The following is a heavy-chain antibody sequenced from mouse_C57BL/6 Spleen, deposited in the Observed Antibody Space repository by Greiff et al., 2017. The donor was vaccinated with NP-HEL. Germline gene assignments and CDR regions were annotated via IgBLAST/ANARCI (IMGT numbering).Heavy chain of an antibody. CDR1: GYTFTSYW. D-gene: IGHD2-2*01. CDR2: IDPSDSDT. CDR3: ARGGGYGEASWFAY. J-gene: IGHJ3*01. V-gene: IGHV1-52*01. Sequence: VQLHQPGAELVRPGSSVKLSCKASGYTFTSYWMHWVKQRPIQGLEWIGNIDPSDSDTPYNQKFKDKATLTVAKSSSTAYMQLSSLTSEDSAVYYWARGGGYGEASWFAYWGQGTLVTVSA.